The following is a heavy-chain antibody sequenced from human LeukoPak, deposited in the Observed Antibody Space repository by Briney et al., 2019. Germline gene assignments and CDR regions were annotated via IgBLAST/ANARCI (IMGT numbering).Heavy chain of an antibody. Sequence: ASVKVSCKASGYTFTNYGITWVRQAPGQGLEWMGWVSVHNGNTNYAQNLQDRVTLTTDTSTTTAYMELRSLTSDDTAVYYCAREAEGSSGRHGVSWFYPWGQGTLVTVSS. CDR1: GYTFTNYG. V-gene: IGHV1-18*01. CDR2: VSVHNGNT. CDR3: AREAEGSSGRHGVSWFYP. D-gene: IGHD6-19*01. J-gene: IGHJ5*02.